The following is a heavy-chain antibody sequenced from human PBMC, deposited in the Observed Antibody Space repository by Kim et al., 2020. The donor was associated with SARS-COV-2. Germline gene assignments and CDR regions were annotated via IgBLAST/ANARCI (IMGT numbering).Heavy chain of an antibody. J-gene: IGHJ5*02. CDR3: ARVKGSGSYVIGFDP. D-gene: IGHD3-10*01. CDR1: GGSISSSSYY. V-gene: IGHV4-39*07. CDR2: IYYSGST. Sequence: SETLSLTCTVSGGSISSSSYYWGWIRQPPGKGLEWIGSIYYSGSTYYNPSLKSRVTISVDTSKNQFSLKLSSVTAADTAVYYCARVKGSGSYVIGFDPWGQGTLVTVSS.